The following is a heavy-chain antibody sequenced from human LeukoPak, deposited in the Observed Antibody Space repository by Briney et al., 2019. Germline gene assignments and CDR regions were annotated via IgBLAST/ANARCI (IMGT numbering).Heavy chain of an antibody. CDR2: ISGSGGST. J-gene: IGHJ4*02. V-gene: IGHV3-23*01. Sequence: PGGSLRLSCAAPGFTLRSHAMSWVRQAPGKGLEWVSAISGSGGSTDYVDSVKGRFTISRDNSKNTLYLQMNSLRADDTAVYYCAKQMSTVTFTPFDYWGQGTLVTVSS. CDR1: GFTLRSHA. D-gene: IGHD3-16*01. CDR3: AKQMSTVTFTPFDY.